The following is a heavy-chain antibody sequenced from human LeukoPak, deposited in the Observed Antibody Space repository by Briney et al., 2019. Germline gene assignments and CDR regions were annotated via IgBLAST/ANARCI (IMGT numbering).Heavy chain of an antibody. CDR1: GYTFTRYY. Sequence: GASAKVSCKASGYTFTRYYMHWVRQAPGQGLEWMGMINPSGGDTTYAQKLQGRVTMTRDTSTSTVYMELSSLRSEDTAVYYCARENGGEDYWGQGTLVTVSS. D-gene: IGHD2-21*01. J-gene: IGHJ4*02. CDR2: INPSGGDT. CDR3: ARENGGEDY. V-gene: IGHV1-46*01.